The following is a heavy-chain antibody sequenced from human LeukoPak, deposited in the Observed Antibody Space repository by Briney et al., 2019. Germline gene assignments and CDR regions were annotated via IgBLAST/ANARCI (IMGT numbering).Heavy chain of an antibody. CDR3: AKDRRGALYYFDY. J-gene: IGHJ4*02. CDR1: GFTFSSYG. D-gene: IGHD4/OR15-4a*01. CDR2: ISYDGSNK. V-gene: IGHV3-30*18. Sequence: GGSLRLSCAASGFTFSSYGMHWVRQAPGKGLEWVAVISYDGSNKYYADSVKGRITISRDNSKNTLYLQMNSLRAEDTAVYYCAKDRRGALYYFDYWGQGTLVTVSS.